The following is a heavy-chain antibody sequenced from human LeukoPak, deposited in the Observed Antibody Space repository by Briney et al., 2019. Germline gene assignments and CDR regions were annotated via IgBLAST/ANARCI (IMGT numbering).Heavy chain of an antibody. CDR1: GFTFSSYA. Sequence: GGSLRLSCSASGFTFSSYAMHWVRQAAGKGLEYVSAISSNGGSTYYADSVKGRFTISRDNSKNTLYLQMNSLRAEDTAVYYCAKDPAQQLVHGYFDYWGQGTLVTVSS. V-gene: IGHV3-64*04. CDR2: ISSNGGST. D-gene: IGHD6-13*01. CDR3: AKDPAQQLVHGYFDY. J-gene: IGHJ4*02.